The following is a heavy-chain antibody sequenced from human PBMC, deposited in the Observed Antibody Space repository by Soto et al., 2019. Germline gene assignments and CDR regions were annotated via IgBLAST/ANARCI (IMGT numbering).Heavy chain of an antibody. D-gene: IGHD1-26*01. J-gene: IGHJ5*02. CDR1: GGSISSSRDD. Sequence: PSETLSLTCTVSGGSISSSRDDGGWIRQPPGKGLEWIGSIYYSGSTYYNPSLKSRVTISVDTSKNQFSLKLSSVTAADTAVYYCASEGDESGSYPWFDPRGQGTLVPVSS. V-gene: IGHV4-39*01. CDR2: IYYSGST. CDR3: ASEGDESGSYPWFDP.